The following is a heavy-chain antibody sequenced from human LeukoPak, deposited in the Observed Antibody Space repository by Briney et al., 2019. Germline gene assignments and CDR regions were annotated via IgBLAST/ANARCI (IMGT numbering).Heavy chain of an antibody. CDR1: GGTFGSYA. J-gene: IGHJ4*02. CDR3: ATSYSSSWWLYYFDY. CDR2: IIPIFGTA. V-gene: IGHV1-69*13. Sequence: ASVKVSCKASGGTFGSYAISWVRQAPGQGLEWMGGIIPIFGTANYAQKFQGRVTITADESTSTAYMELGSLRSEDTAVYYCATSYSSSWWLYYFDYWGQGTLVTVSS. D-gene: IGHD6-13*01.